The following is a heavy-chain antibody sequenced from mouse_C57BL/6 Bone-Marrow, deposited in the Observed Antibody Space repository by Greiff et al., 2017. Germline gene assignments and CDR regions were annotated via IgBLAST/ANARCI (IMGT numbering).Heavy chain of an antibody. Sequence: VQLQQSGAELARPGASVKLSCKASGYTFTSYGISWVKQRTGQGLEWIGEIYPRSGNTYYNEKFKGNATLTADKSSSTAYMELRSLTSEDSAVYFCARYDGYDGAWFAYWGQGTLVTVSA. D-gene: IGHD2-2*01. J-gene: IGHJ3*01. CDR1: GYTFTSYG. CDR3: ARYDGYDGAWFAY. V-gene: IGHV1-81*01. CDR2: IYPRSGNT.